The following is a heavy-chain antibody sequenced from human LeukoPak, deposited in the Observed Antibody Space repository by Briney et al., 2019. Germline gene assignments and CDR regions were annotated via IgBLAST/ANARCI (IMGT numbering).Heavy chain of an antibody. CDR3: AKKEGGFDH. Sequence: SGGSLRLSSAAFGFTFSNYAMSWVRQAPGRGLEWVSAISGDADSTYYADSVKGRFTISRDNSKNTLYLQVNSLRADDTAVYYCAKKEGGFDHWGQGALVTVSS. CDR2: ISGDADST. V-gene: IGHV3-23*01. D-gene: IGHD1-26*01. J-gene: IGHJ4*02. CDR1: GFTFSNYA.